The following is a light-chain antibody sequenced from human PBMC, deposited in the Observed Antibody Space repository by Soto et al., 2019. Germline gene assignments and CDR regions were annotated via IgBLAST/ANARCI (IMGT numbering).Light chain of an antibody. J-gene: IGLJ1*01. CDR1: SSDVGSYNL. CDR2: EGN. Sequence: QSVLTQPASVSGSPGQSITISCTGTSSDVGSYNLVSWYQQRPGQAPKLIIYEGNKRPSGVSNRFSASKSANTASLTISGLQAEDEADYYCCSYAGSSTVYVFGTGTKDTVL. V-gene: IGLV2-23*01. CDR3: CSYAGSSTVYV.